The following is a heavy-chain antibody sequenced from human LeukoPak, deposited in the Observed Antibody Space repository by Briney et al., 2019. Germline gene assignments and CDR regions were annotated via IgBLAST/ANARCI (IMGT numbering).Heavy chain of an antibody. J-gene: IGHJ4*02. CDR1: GLTFSSYG. V-gene: IGHV3-23*01. Sequence: GGSLRLSCAASGLTFSSYGMSWVRQAPGKGLEWVSAISGSGGSTYYADSVKGRFTISRDNSKNTLYLQMNSLRAEDTAVYYCAKDREAYSSGWIDYWGQGTLVTVSS. CDR2: ISGSGGST. CDR3: AKDREAYSSGWIDY. D-gene: IGHD6-19*01.